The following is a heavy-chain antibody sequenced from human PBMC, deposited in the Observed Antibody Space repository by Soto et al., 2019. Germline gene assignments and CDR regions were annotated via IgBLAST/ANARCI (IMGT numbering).Heavy chain of an antibody. CDR3: ARHRQYYDTSGYQQRYFDY. Sequence: LSLTCAVYGGSVNGYYWNWIRQPPWKGLEWIGEINHTGGTHYNPSLKSRVIISVDTSNNQLFLKLRSVTAADTAVYYCARHRQYYDTSGYQQRYFDYWGQGTQVTVSS. V-gene: IGHV4-34*01. CDR1: GGSVNGYY. CDR2: INHTGGT. J-gene: IGHJ4*02. D-gene: IGHD3-22*01.